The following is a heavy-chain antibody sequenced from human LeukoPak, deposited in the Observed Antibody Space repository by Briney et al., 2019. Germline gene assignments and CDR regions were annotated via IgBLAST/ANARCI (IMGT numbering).Heavy chain of an antibody. CDR1: GGSFSGYY. J-gene: IGHJ4*02. D-gene: IGHD4-23*01. CDR2: INHSGDT. V-gene: IGHV4-34*01. CDR3: ARHPSGGNPLEW. Sequence: SETLSLACAVYGGSFSGYYWSWIRQPPGKGLEWIGEINHSGDTNYNPSLKSRVTISVDTSKNQFSLKLSSVTAADTAVYYCARHPSGGNPLEWWGQGTLVTVSS.